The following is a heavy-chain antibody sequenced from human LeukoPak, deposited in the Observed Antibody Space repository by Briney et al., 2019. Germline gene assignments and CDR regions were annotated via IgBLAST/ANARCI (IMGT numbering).Heavy chain of an antibody. V-gene: IGHV3-74*01. D-gene: IGHD3-10*01. CDR1: GFTFSSYW. CDR3: ARQGMCYYGSGTDP. Sequence: GGSLRLSSAASGFTFSSYWMHWVRQAPGKGLVWVSRINSDGSSTSYADSVKGRFTISRDNAKNTLYLQMNSLRAEDTAVYYCARQGMCYYGSGTDPWGQGTLVTVSS. J-gene: IGHJ5*02. CDR2: INSDGSST.